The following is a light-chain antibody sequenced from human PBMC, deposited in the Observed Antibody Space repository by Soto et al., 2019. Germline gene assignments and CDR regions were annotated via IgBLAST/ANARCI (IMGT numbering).Light chain of an antibody. Sequence: SYELTQPPSVSVAPGKTAGITCGGNNIGSKSVHWYQQKPGQAPVLVIYYDSDRPSGIPERFSGSNSGNTATLTISRVEAGDEADYYCQVWDSSSDRVFGGGTKLTVL. CDR2: YDS. V-gene: IGLV3-21*04. CDR3: QVWDSSSDRV. CDR1: NIGSKS. J-gene: IGLJ2*01.